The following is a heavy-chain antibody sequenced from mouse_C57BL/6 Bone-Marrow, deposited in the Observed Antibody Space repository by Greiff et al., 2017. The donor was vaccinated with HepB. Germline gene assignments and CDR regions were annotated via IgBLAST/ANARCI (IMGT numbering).Heavy chain of an antibody. D-gene: IGHD1-1*01. Sequence: LQESVAELVRPGASVKLSCTASGFTFTNSYMPLVQQRPEQGLEWIGMIDPSNGNTNYAPKFKGKATITADTSSNTAYLQLSSLTSEDTSIYYCARDYYVAYWGQGTLVTVSA. J-gene: IGHJ3*01. CDR3: ARDYYVAY. CDR2: IDPSNGNT. V-gene: IGHV14-3*01. CDR1: GFTFTNSY.